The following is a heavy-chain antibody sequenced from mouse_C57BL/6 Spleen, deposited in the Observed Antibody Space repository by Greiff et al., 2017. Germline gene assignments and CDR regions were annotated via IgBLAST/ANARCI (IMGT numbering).Heavy chain of an antibody. V-gene: IGHV5-4*01. J-gene: IGHJ4*01. CDR2: ISDGGSYT. CDR3: ARELGDAMDY. D-gene: IGHD4-1*01. Sequence: EVKVVESGGGLVKPGGSLKLSCAASGFTFSSYAMSWVRQTPEKRLEWVATISDGGSYTYYPDNVKGRFTISRDNAKNNLYLQMSHLKSEDTAMYYCARELGDAMDYWGQGTSVTVSS. CDR1: GFTFSSYA.